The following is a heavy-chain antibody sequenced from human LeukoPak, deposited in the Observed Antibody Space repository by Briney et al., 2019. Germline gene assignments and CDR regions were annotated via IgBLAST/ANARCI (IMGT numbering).Heavy chain of an antibody. V-gene: IGHV3-23*01. D-gene: IGHD3-22*01. CDR1: GFTFSSHA. Sequence: GGSLRLSCGASGFTFSSHAMTWVRQAPGKGLEWVSAISISGDTTYYADSVKGRFTISRDNSKNTLYLQMNSLRAEDTAVYYCAKEDFKVVVMIVYWGQGTLVTVSS. J-gene: IGHJ4*02. CDR2: ISISGDTT. CDR3: AKEDFKVVVMIVY.